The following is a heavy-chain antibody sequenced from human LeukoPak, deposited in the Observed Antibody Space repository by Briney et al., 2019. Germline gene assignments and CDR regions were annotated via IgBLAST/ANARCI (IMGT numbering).Heavy chain of an antibody. V-gene: IGHV4-39*07. Sequence: SETLSLTCSVSGGSISLSYYYWGWIRQPPGKALEWIGSVYYSGSTYYNPSLKSRVTISVDTSKNQFSLKLSSVTAADTAVYYCARSSGKWSGDYYYHYMDVWGRGTTVTISS. J-gene: IGHJ6*03. D-gene: IGHD3-3*01. CDR2: VYYSGST. CDR1: GGSISLSYYY. CDR3: ARSSGKWSGDYYYHYMDV.